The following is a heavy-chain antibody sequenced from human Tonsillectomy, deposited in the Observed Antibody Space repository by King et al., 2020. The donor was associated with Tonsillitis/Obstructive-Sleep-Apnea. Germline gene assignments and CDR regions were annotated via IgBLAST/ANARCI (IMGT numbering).Heavy chain of an antibody. CDR1: GFTFSSYG. J-gene: IGHJ4*02. D-gene: IGHD2-2*01. Sequence: QLVQSGGGVVQPGRSLRLSCAASGFTFSSYGMHWVRQAPGKGLEWVAVISYDGSNKYYADSGKGRFTISRDNSKNTLYLQMNSLRAEDTAVYYCAKDGRKYQLLLSPDFDYWGQGTLVTVSS. CDR3: AKDGRKYQLLLSPDFDY. CDR2: ISYDGSNK. V-gene: IGHV3-30*18.